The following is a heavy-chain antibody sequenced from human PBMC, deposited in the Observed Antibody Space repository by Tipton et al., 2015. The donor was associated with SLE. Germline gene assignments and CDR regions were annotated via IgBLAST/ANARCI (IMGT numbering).Heavy chain of an antibody. CDR2: VSDDGGIK. Sequence: SLRLSCAASGFTFSIYDMHWVRQAPGKGLEWVAVVSDDGGIKHYADSVKGRFTISRDSSKKTLYLQMNSLRAEDTAVYYCAKARGYYDSSGPTGYFDYWGQGTLVTVSS. CDR1: GFTFSIYD. V-gene: IGHV3-30*18. D-gene: IGHD3-22*01. J-gene: IGHJ4*02. CDR3: AKARGYYDSSGPTGYFDY.